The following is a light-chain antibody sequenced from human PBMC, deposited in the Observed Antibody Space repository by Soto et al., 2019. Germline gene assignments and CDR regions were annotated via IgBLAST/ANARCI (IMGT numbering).Light chain of an antibody. CDR3: QQRSNWVS. Sequence: EIVLTQSPATLSLSPGERATLSCRASQSVSSYLAWYQQKPGQAPRLLIYDASNRATGIPARFSGSGSGTDFTLTLSSLAPEDFAVYYCQQRSNWVSFGGGTKVEIK. J-gene: IGKJ4*01. CDR1: QSVSSY. V-gene: IGKV3-11*01. CDR2: DAS.